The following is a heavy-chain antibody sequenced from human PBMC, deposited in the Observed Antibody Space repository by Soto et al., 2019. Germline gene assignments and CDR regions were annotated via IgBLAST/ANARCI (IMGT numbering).Heavy chain of an antibody. CDR2: ISSSGNTI. Sequence: EVQLVESGGSLVQPGGSLRLSCAASGFTFSSYEMNWVRQAPGKGLEWVSYISSSGNTIHYADSVQGRFTISRDNAKNSLFLQMNSLRADDTAGYYCARDWWISDFSYYYGMDVWGQGTTVTVSS. CDR1: GFTFSSYE. CDR3: ARDWWISDFSYYYGMDV. V-gene: IGHV3-48*03. D-gene: IGHD2-15*01. J-gene: IGHJ6*02.